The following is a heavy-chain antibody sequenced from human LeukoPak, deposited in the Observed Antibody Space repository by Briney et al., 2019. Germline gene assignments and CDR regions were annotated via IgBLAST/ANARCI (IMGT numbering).Heavy chain of an antibody. CDR3: ARDNDSRDPPHFDY. Sequence: ASVKVSCKASGYTFTSYDINWVRQATGQGLEWMGWMNPNSGNTGYAQEFQGRVTMTRNTSISTAYMELSSLRSEDTAVYYCARDNDSRDPPHFDYWGQGTLVTVSS. V-gene: IGHV1-8*01. CDR2: MNPNSGNT. J-gene: IGHJ4*02. CDR1: GYTFTSYD. D-gene: IGHD3-16*01.